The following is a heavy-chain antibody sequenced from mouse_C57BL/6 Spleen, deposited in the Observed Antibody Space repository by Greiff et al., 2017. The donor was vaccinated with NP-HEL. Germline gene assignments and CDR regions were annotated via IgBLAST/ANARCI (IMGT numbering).Heavy chain of an antibody. CDR3: VRQRDYKEDAMDY. V-gene: IGHV10-1*01. CDR1: GFSFNTYA. D-gene: IGHD2-12*01. J-gene: IGHJ4*01. CDR2: IRSKSNNYAT. Sequence: EVQLVESGGGLVQPKGSLKLSCAASGFSFNTYAMNWVRQAPGKGLEWVARIRSKSNNYATYYADSVKDRFTISRDDSESMLYLQMNNLKTEDTAMYYGVRQRDYKEDAMDYWGQGTSVTVSS.